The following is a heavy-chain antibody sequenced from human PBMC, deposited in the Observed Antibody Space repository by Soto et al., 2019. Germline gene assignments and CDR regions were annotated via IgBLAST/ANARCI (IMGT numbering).Heavy chain of an antibody. J-gene: IGHJ4*02. CDR3: AAVGSGYYYPTFDY. D-gene: IGHD3-22*01. CDR2: IVVGSGNT. V-gene: IGHV1-58*01. Sequence: SVKVSCKASGFTFTSSAVQWVRQARGQRLEWKGWIVVGSGNTNYAQKFQERVTITRDMSTSTAYMELSSLRSEDTAVYYCAAVGSGYYYPTFDYWGQGTLVTVSS. CDR1: GFTFTSSA.